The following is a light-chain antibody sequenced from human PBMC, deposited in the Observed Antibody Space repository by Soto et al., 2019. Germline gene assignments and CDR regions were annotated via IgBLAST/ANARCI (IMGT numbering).Light chain of an antibody. V-gene: IGKV3D-15*01. CDR3: QQYNNWGLS. J-gene: IGKJ4*01. CDR2: GSS. CDR1: ENVGSN. Sequence: IVMTQSPATLSVSPGEGVTLSCRASENVGSNLALYQQKPGQAPRLLMYGSSTRATGIPATFSGSGSGTEFTLTISSLQSEDSAVYYCQQYNNWGLSFGGGTKVEIK.